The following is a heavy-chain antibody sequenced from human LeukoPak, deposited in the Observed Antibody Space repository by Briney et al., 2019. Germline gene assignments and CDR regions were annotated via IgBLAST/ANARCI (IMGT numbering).Heavy chain of an antibody. V-gene: IGHV3-23*01. J-gene: IGHJ4*02. Sequence: SGGSLRLSCAASGFTFANYAISWVRQAPGKGLEWVSAISGSGGSTYYADSVKGRFTISRDNSKNTLYLQMNSLRAEDTAVYYCAKESMTTGDYWGQGTLVTVSS. CDR3: AKESMTTGDY. CDR1: GFTFANYA. D-gene: IGHD4-17*01. CDR2: ISGSGGST.